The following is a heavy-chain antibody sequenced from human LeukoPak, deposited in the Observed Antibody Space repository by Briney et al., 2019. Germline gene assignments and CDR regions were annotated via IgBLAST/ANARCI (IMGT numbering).Heavy chain of an antibody. CDR2: FYPEDGET. J-gene: IGHJ4*02. D-gene: IGHD6-13*01. V-gene: IGHV1-24*01. CDR3: ARDGIAAAGTIDY. Sequence: ASVTVSYKVSGYTLTELSMQWVRQAPGKGLEWMGGFYPEDGETIYPQKLQGRVTMTEDTSTVTAYMELSSLRSDDTAVYYCARDGIAAAGTIDYWGQGTLVTVSS. CDR1: GYTLTELS.